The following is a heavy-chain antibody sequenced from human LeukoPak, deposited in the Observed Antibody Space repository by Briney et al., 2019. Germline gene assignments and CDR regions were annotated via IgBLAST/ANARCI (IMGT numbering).Heavy chain of an antibody. V-gene: IGHV4-39*01. CDR2: TYYRGST. Sequence: SETLSLTCTVSGGSISISNYCWGWILQPPGKGLEWIGSTYYRGSTYYNSCSKRRVTISVDTARNQFSLKLASVTAADTAVYYCARGGSRSYSLLFGYWGQGTLVTVSS. CDR1: GGSISISNYC. D-gene: IGHD3-10*01. J-gene: IGHJ4*02. CDR3: ARGGSRSYSLLFGY.